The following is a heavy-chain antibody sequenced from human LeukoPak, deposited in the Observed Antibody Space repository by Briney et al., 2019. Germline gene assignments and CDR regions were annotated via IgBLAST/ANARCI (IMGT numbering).Heavy chain of an antibody. V-gene: IGHV1-18*01. CDR2: ISGHNGSP. Sequence: GASVKVSCKASGYTFTSHGLAGVRQAPGQGPECMGWISGHNGSPNYSPRFQGRVTMTTDSSTSTAYLEVTSLRSDDTAIYYCARTYSSSYYEYWGQGTVVTVS. CDR3: ARTYSSSYYEY. CDR1: GYTFTSHG. D-gene: IGHD6-13*01. J-gene: IGHJ4*02.